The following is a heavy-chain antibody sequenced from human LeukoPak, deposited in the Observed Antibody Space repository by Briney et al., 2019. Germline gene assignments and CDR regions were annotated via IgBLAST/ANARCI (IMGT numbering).Heavy chain of an antibody. J-gene: IGHJ4*02. CDR1: GYTFTSYG. CDR3: ARDPSLRYFDWFNSGLDY. CDR2: ISAYNGNT. D-gene: IGHD3-9*01. Sequence: ASVKVSCKASGYTFTSYGISWVRQAPGQGLEWMGWISAYNGNTNYAQKLQGRVTMTTDTSTNTAYMELRSLRSDGTAVYYCARDPSLRYFDWFNSGLDYWGQGTLVTVSS. V-gene: IGHV1-18*04.